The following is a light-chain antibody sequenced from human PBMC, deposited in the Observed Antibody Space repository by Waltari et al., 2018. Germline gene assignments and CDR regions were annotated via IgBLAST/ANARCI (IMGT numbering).Light chain of an antibody. Sequence: SYELTQPPSVSVSLGQMARITCSGEALPKKNAYWYQRKPGQFPVVGIYKDSERPSGIPGRFSGSTSGTIVTLTISGVQAEDEADYYCLSADSSGTYWVFGGGTKLTVL. CDR3: LSADSSGTYWV. CDR1: ALPKKN. CDR2: KDS. J-gene: IGLJ3*02. V-gene: IGLV3-16*01.